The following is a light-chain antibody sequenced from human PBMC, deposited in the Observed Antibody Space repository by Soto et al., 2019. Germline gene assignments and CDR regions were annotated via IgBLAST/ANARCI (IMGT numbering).Light chain of an antibody. CDR1: SDSVSTNYY. Sequence: QTVVTQEPSFSVSPGGTVTLTCDLSSDSVSTNYYPSWYQQTPGQAPRTLIYRTNTRSSGVPDRFSGSILGNKAALTITGAQADYESDYYCVLYMGSVPVFGGGTKLTVL. CDR3: VLYMGSVPV. CDR2: RTN. J-gene: IGLJ2*01. V-gene: IGLV8-61*01.